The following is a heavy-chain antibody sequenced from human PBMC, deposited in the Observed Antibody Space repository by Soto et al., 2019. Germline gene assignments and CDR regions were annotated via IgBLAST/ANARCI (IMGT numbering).Heavy chain of an antibody. CDR1: GGTFSSNA. Sequence: QVQLVQSGAEVKKPGSSVKVTCKASGGTFSSNAISWVRQAPGQGLEWMGGIIPIFGTAHYAQKFPGRVTITADESTSTANMALISLKSDYTDVYYCATGGRGYSSAARFYFDFWGQGTLVTVSS. D-gene: IGHD5-18*01. CDR2: IIPIFGTA. V-gene: IGHV1-69*12. CDR3: ATGGRGYSSAARFYFDF. J-gene: IGHJ4*02.